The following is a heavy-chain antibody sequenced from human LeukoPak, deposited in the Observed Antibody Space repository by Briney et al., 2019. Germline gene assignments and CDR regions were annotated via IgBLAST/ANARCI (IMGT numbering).Heavy chain of an antibody. V-gene: IGHV1-69*05. J-gene: IGHJ4*02. CDR2: IIPIFGTA. CDR3: ASRPPRRAYSSSVPFVD. CDR1: GGTFSSYA. Sequence: SVKVSCTASGGTFSSYAISWVRQAPGQGLEWMGGIIPIFGTANYAQKFQGRVTITTDEFTSTAYMELSSLRSEDTAVYYCASRPPRRAYSSSVPFVDWGQGTLVTVSS. D-gene: IGHD6-6*01.